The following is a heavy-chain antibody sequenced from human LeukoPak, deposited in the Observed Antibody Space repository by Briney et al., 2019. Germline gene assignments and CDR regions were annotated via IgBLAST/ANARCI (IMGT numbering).Heavy chain of an antibody. CDR2: INSDGSST. D-gene: IGHD2-15*01. Sequence: QTGGSLRLSCAASGFTFNTYSMNWVRQAPGKGLVWVSRINSDGSSTTYADSVKGRFTVSRDNAKNTLYLQMNSLRAEDTAVYYCASRGVVTGAFDIWGQGTMVTVSS. J-gene: IGHJ3*02. CDR1: GFTFNTYS. CDR3: ASRGVVTGAFDI. V-gene: IGHV3-74*01.